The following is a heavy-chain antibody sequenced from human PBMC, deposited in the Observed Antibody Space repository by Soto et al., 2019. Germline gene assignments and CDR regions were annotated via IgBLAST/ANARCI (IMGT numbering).Heavy chain of an antibody. CDR3: ARHPAYGSDPPL. CDR2: IYYSGST. CDR1: GGSISSYY. J-gene: IGHJ4*02. V-gene: IGHV4-59*08. D-gene: IGHD3-10*01. Sequence: QVQLQESGPGLVKPSETLSLTCTVSGGSISSYYWSWIRQPPGKGLEWIGYIYYSGSTNYNPSLKSRVTISVDTSKIRFSLKLSSVTAADTAVYYCARHPAYGSDPPLWGQGTLVTVSS.